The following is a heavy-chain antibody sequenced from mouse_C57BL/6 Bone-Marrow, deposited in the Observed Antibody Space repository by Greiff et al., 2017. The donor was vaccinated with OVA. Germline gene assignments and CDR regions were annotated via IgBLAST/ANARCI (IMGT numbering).Heavy chain of an antibody. CDR1: GYTFTDYY. V-gene: IGHV1-19*01. CDR3: ARYSGGVAY. CDR2: INPYNGGT. Sequence: EVQLQQSGPVLVKPGASVKMSCKASGYTFTDYYMNWVKQSHGKSLEWIGVINPYNGGTSYTQKFKGKATLTVDKSSSTAYMELNSLTSEDSAVYYCARYSGGVAYWGQGTLVTVSA. J-gene: IGHJ3*01.